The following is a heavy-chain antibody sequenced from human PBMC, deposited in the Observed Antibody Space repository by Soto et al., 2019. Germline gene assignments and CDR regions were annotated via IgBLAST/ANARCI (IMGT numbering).Heavy chain of an antibody. J-gene: IGHJ5*02. CDR3: AREGYCSGGSSYPEWFDP. CDR1: GGTFSSYT. Sequence: QVQLVQSGAEVKKPGSSVKVSCKASGGTFSSYTISWVRQAPGQGLEWMGRIIRILGIANYAQKFQGRVTITSDKAASTDYMELSSLRSEDSAVYYCAREGYCSGGSSYPEWFDPWGQGTLVTVSS. D-gene: IGHD2-15*01. V-gene: IGHV1-69*08. CDR2: IIRILGIA.